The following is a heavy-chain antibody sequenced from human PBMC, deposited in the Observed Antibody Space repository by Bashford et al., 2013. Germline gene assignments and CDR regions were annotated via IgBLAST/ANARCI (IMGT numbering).Heavy chain of an antibody. J-gene: IGHJ4*03. V-gene: IGHV3-23*01. CDR1: GFTFTNYA. CDR3: AKRRWSMDY. D-gene: IGHD4-23*01. Sequence: GSLRLSCAASGFTFTNYAMNWVHQAPGRGLEWVSAISGSGDSTYFADSVKGRFTVTRDNARMSLYLEMTNLRVEDTAIYYCAKRRWSMDYWGPG. CDR2: ISGSGDST.